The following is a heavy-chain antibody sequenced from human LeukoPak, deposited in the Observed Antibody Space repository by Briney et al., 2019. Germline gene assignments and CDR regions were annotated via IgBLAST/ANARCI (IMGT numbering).Heavy chain of an antibody. J-gene: IGHJ4*02. Sequence: PGRSLGLSCAASGFTFSNYGMHWVRQAPGKGLEWVAVIWYDGSKKYYVDSVKGRFTISRDNSKNTLYLEMNSLRAEDTAVYYCANIAAAGRGIDCWGQGTLVTVSS. CDR3: ANIAAAGRGIDC. D-gene: IGHD6-13*01. V-gene: IGHV3-33*06. CDR1: GFTFSNYG. CDR2: IWYDGSKK.